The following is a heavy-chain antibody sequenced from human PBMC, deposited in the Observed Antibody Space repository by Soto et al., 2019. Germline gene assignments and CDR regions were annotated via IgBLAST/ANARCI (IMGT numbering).Heavy chain of an antibody. CDR3: ARHSSRWLQPAVAFDI. V-gene: IGHV4-39*01. J-gene: IGHJ3*02. CDR1: GGSISSSSYY. D-gene: IGHD5-12*01. CDR2: IYYSGST. Sequence: ASETLSLTCTVSGGSISSSSYYWGWIRQPPGKGLEWIGSIYYSGSTYYNPSLKSRVTISVDTSKNQFSLKLSSVTAADTAVYYCARHSSRWLQPAVAFDIWGQGTMVTVS.